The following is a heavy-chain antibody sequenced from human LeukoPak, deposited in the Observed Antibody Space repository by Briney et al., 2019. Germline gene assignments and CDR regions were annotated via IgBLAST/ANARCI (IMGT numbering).Heavy chain of an antibody. J-gene: IGHJ4*02. D-gene: IGHD5-12*01. CDR2: IIPIFGTA. V-gene: IGHV1-69*01. CDR3: ARHSWRGYSGYDSGFLDY. CDR1: GDTFSSYV. Sequence: SVKVSCKASGDTFSSYVINWVRQAPGQGLEWMGGIIPIFGTANYAQTFQGRVTITADESTSTAYMELSSLRYDDTAVYYCARHSWRGYSGYDSGFLDYWGQGTLVTVSS.